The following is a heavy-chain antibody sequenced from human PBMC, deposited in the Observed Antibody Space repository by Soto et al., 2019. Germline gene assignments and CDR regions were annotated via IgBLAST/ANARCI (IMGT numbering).Heavy chain of an antibody. Sequence: QVQLVQSGVEVKKPGSSVKVSCKASGGTFSSYAISWVRQAPGQGLEWMGGIIPIFGTANYAQKFQGRVTITADESTSTAYMELSSLRSEDTAVYYCARDPSYGDYGYYYYGMDVWGQGTTVTVSS. J-gene: IGHJ6*02. CDR2: IIPIFGTA. V-gene: IGHV1-69*01. D-gene: IGHD4-17*01. CDR1: GGTFSSYA. CDR3: ARDPSYGDYGYYYYGMDV.